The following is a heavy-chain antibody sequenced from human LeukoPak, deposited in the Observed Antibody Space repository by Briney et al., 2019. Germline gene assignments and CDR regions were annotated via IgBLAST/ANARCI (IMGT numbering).Heavy chain of an antibody. V-gene: IGHV1-2*02. J-gene: IGHJ4*02. CDR3: ARGAEWEPHALDY. D-gene: IGHD1-26*01. CDR2: INPNSGGT. CDR1: GYTFTGYY. Sequence: GASVKVSCKASGYTFTGYYMHWVRQAPGQGLEWMGWINPNSGGTNYAQKFQGRVTMTRDTSISTAYMELSRLRSDDTAVYYCARGAEWEPHALDYWGQGTLVTVSS.